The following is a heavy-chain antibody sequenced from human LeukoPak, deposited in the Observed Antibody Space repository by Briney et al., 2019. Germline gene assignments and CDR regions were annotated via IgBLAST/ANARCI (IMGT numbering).Heavy chain of an antibody. CDR3: ARRRLAVAQYFQH. CDR2: INHSGST. J-gene: IGHJ1*01. V-gene: IGHV4-34*01. Sequence: PSETLSLTCAVYGGSFSGYYWSWIRQPPGKGLEWIGEINHSGSTNYNPSLKSRVTISVDTSKNQFSLKLSSVTAADTDVYYCARRRLAVAQYFQHWGQGTLVTLSS. CDR1: GGSFSGYY. D-gene: IGHD6-19*01.